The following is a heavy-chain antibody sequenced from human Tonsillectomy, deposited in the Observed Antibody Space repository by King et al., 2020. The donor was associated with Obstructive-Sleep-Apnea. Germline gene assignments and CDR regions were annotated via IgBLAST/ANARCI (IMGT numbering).Heavy chain of an antibody. V-gene: IGHV4-39*01. CDR3: ARRDVGEEPFDI. J-gene: IGHJ3*02. CDR1: GGSISSSSYY. D-gene: IGHD1-26*01. Sequence: QLQESGPGLVKPSETLSLTCTVSGGSISSSSYYWGWIRQPPGKGLEWIGSIYYSGSTYYNPSLKSRVTISVDTSKNQFSLKLSSVTAADTAVFYCARRDVGEEPFDIWGQGTIVTVSS. CDR2: IYYSGST.